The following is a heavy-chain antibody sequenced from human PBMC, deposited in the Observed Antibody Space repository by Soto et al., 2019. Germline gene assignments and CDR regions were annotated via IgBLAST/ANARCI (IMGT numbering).Heavy chain of an antibody. D-gene: IGHD6-13*01. CDR3: AKDPFPAAGIAAAGIVTYYFDY. Sequence: GGSLRLSCAASGFTFSSYAMSWVRQAPGKGLEWVSAISGSGGSTYYADSVKGRFTISRDNSKNTLYLQMNSLRAEDTAVYYCAKDPFPAAGIAAAGIVTYYFDYWGQGTLVTVSS. CDR1: GFTFSSYA. CDR2: ISGSGGST. V-gene: IGHV3-23*01. J-gene: IGHJ4*02.